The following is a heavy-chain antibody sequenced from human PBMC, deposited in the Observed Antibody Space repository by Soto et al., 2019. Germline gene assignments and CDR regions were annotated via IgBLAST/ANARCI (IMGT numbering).Heavy chain of an antibody. CDR1: GFTFSSYS. CDR2: ISSSSSYI. V-gene: IGHV3-21*01. Sequence: PGGSLRLSCAASGFTFSSYSMNWVRQAPGKGLEWVSSISSSSSYIYYADSVTGQCTISRDNAKNSLYLQMNSLRAEDTAVYYCARDRGDKYCSGGSCYDTPFDYWAREPWSPSPQ. CDR3: ARDRGDKYCSGGSCYDTPFDY. D-gene: IGHD2-15*01. J-gene: IGHJ4*02.